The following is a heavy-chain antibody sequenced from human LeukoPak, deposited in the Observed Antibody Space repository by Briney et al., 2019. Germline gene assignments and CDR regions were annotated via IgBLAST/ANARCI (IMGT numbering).Heavy chain of an antibody. D-gene: IGHD1-26*01. CDR1: GDSISITSYY. Sequence: PSETLSLTCTVSGDSISITSYYWGWIRQPPGKGLEWIGSMYYSGSTYYNPSLKTRVTISVDTSKSQCSLKLSSVTAADTAVYYCARLVGGTYYLGFDSWGQGTLVTVSS. CDR2: MYYSGST. V-gene: IGHV4-39*01. J-gene: IGHJ4*01. CDR3: ARLVGGTYYLGFDS.